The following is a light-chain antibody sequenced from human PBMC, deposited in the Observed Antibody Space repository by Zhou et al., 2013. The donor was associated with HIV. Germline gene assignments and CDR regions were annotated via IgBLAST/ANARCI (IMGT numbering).Light chain of an antibody. V-gene: IGKV1-5*03. CDR2: KAS. CDR3: QQYNSHSRT. Sequence: DIQMTQSPSRLSASVGDRVTITCRASQSINTWLAWYQHKPGKAPSLLIYKASTLEIGVPSRFSGSGSGTQFTLTIDSLQPDDFATYYCQQYNSHSRTFGQGT. CDR1: QSINTW. J-gene: IGKJ1*01.